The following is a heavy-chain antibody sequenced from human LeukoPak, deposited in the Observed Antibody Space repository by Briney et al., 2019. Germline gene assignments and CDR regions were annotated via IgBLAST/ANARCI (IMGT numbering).Heavy chain of an antibody. CDR1: GYSISSGYY. Sequence: PSKTLSLTCAVSGYSISSGYYWGWIRPPPGKGLEWIGSIYHSGSTYYNPSLKSRVTISVDTSKNQFSLKLSSVTAADTAVYYCASDWGLRYFDYWGQGTLVTVSS. D-gene: IGHD5-12*01. CDR3: ASDWGLRYFDY. V-gene: IGHV4-38-2*01. CDR2: IYHSGST. J-gene: IGHJ4*02.